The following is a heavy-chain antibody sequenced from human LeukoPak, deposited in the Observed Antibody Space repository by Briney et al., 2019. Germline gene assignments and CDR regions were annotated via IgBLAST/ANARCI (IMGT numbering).Heavy chain of an antibody. Sequence: GGSLRLSCAASGFTFRSYWMSWVRQAPGKGLEWVANIKQDGSEKYYVDSVKGRFTISRDNAKNSLYLQMNSLRAEDTAVYYCARRTAMAHYFDYWGQGTLVTVSS. V-gene: IGHV3-7*01. CDR3: ARRTAMAHYFDY. D-gene: IGHD5-18*01. J-gene: IGHJ4*02. CDR2: IKQDGSEK. CDR1: GFTFRSYW.